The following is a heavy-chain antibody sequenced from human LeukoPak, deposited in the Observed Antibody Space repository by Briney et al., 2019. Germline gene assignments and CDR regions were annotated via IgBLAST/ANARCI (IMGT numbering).Heavy chain of an antibody. CDR3: ATGYYDFWSGYSTWYDY. V-gene: IGHV3-74*01. CDR1: GFTFSSYW. Sequence: GALRLSCAASGFTFSSYWMHWVRQAPGKGLVWVSRINSDGSSTSYADSVKGRFTISRDNAKNTLYLQMNSLRAEDTAVYYCATGYYDFWSGYSTWYDYWGQGTLVTVSS. D-gene: IGHD3-3*01. CDR2: INSDGSST. J-gene: IGHJ4*02.